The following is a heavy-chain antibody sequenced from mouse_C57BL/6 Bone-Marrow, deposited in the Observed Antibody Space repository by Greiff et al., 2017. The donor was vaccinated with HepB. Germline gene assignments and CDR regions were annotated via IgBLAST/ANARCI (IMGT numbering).Heavy chain of an antibody. V-gene: IGHV5-12*01. CDR1: GFTFSDYY. J-gene: IGHJ3*01. CDR2: ISNGGGST. CDR3: ARHGRERAWFAY. Sequence: EVKLMESGGGLVQPGGSLKLSCAASGFTFSDYYMYWVRQTPEKRLEWVAYISNGGGSTYYPDTVKGRFTISRDNAKNTLYLQMSRLKSEDTAMYYCARHGRERAWFAYWGQGTLVTVSA.